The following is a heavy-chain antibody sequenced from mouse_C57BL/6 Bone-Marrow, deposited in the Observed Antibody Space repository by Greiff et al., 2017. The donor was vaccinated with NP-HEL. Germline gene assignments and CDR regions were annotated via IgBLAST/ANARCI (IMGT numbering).Heavy chain of an antibody. V-gene: IGHV1-59*01. J-gene: IGHJ4*01. CDR3: ARWGYGRGYAMDY. CDR1: GYTFTSYW. CDR2: IDPSDSYT. Sequence: VQLQLPGAELVRPGTSVKLSCKASGYTFTSYWMHWVKQRPGQGLEWIGVIDPSDSYTNYNQKFKGKATLTVDTSSSTAYMQLSSLTSEDSAVYYCARWGYGRGYAMDYWGQGTSVTVSS. D-gene: IGHD1-1*01.